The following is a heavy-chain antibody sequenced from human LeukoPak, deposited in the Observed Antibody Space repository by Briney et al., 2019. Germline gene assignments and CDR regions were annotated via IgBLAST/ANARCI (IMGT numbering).Heavy chain of an antibody. V-gene: IGHV3-20*04. Sequence: GGSLRLSCAASGFTFDDYGMSWVRQAPGKGLEWVSGINWNGGSTGYADSVKGRFTISRDNAKNSLYLQMNSLRAEDTAVYYRARRFYDTSPRPFDIWGQGTMDTVSS. CDR3: ARRFYDTSPRPFDI. D-gene: IGHD3-22*01. J-gene: IGHJ3*02. CDR2: INWNGGST. CDR1: GFTFDDYG.